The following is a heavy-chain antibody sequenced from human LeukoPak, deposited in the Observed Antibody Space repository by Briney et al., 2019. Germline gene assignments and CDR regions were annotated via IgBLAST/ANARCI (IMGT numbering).Heavy chain of an antibody. CDR2: IRSKADSYAT. D-gene: IGHD2-2*01. CDR3: TKGYCSGSSCYPQFDP. V-gene: IGHV3-73*01. Sequence: GGSLTLSCAASGFTFSGSAMHWVRQASGKGLEWVGRIRSKADSYATAYAASVKGRFTISRDDSKNTAYLQMNSLKTEDTAVYYCTKGYCSGSSCYPQFDPWGQGTLVTVSS. CDR1: GFTFSGSA. J-gene: IGHJ5*02.